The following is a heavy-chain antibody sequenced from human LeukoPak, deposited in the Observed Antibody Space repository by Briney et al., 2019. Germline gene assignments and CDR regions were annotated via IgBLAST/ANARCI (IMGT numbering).Heavy chain of an antibody. CDR1: GFTFSSYA. D-gene: IGHD3-10*01. J-gene: IGHJ4*02. Sequence: PGGSLRLSCAASGFTFSSYAMSWVRQAPGKGLEWVSAISGSGGSTYYADSVKGRFTISRDNSKNTLCLQMNSLRAEDTAVYYCAKDQGYYGSGSYYYWGQGTLVTVSS. V-gene: IGHV3-23*01. CDR2: ISGSGGST. CDR3: AKDQGYYGSGSYYY.